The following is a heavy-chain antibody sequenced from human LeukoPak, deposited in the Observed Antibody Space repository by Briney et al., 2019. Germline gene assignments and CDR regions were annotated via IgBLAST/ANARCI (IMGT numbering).Heavy chain of an antibody. J-gene: IGHJ4*02. CDR3: ARAVYYYDSSGYSLGGDY. CDR2: INPNSGGT. V-gene: IGHV1-2*02. Sequence: ASVTVSCKASGYTFTGYYMHWVRQAPGQGLEWMGWINPNSGGTNYAQKFQGRVTMTRDTSISTAYMELSRLRSDDTAVYYCARAVYYYDSSGYSLGGDYWGQGTLVTVSS. CDR1: GYTFTGYY. D-gene: IGHD3-22*01.